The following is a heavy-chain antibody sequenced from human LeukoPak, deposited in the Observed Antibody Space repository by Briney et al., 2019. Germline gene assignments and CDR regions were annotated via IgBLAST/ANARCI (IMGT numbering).Heavy chain of an antibody. Sequence: GASVKVSCKASGYTFTRYDINWVRQAPGQGLEWMGWINPNSGGTNYAQKFQGWVTMTRDTSISTAYMELSRLRSDDTAVYYCARDGGEDIVVVPAARGDYWGQGTLVTVSS. D-gene: IGHD2-2*01. CDR2: INPNSGGT. CDR1: GYTFTRYD. CDR3: ARDGGEDIVVVPAARGDY. V-gene: IGHV1-2*04. J-gene: IGHJ4*02.